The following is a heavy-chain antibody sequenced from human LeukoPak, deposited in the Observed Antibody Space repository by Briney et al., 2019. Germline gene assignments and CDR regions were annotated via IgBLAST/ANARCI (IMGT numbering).Heavy chain of an antibody. CDR3: ARDNSVGDVAWWFDP. CDR1: GGTFSSYA. D-gene: IGHD1-26*01. CDR2: IIPIFGTS. V-gene: IGHV1-69*01. Sequence: SVKVSCKASGGTFSSYAISWVRQAPGQGLEWMGGIIPIFGTSNYAQKFQGRVTITADESTSTAYMELSSLRSEDTAVYYCARDNSVGDVAWWFDPWGQGTLVTVSS. J-gene: IGHJ5*02.